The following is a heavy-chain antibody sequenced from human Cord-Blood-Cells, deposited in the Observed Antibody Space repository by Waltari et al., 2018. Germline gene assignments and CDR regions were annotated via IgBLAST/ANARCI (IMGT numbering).Heavy chain of an antibody. CDR2: IYYSGST. D-gene: IGHD5-18*01. J-gene: IGHJ4*02. CDR1: GGSISSYY. CDR3: VRGGTAMVIDY. Sequence: QVQLQESGPGLVKPSETLSLTCTVSGGSISSYYWSWIRQPPGKGLEWIGYIYYSGSTNYNPSLKRRVTISVDTSKNQFSLKLSSVTAADTAVYYCVRGGTAMVIDYWGQGTLVTVSS. V-gene: IGHV4-59*01.